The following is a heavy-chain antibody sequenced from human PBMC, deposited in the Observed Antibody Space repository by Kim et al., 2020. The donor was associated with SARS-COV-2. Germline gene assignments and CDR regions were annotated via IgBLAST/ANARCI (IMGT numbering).Heavy chain of an antibody. Sequence: GGSLRLSCAASGFTFDDYAMHWVRQAPGKGLEWVSGISWNSGSIGYADSVKGRFTISRDNAKNSLYLQMNSLRAEDTALYYCAKDCGSGGSCFGCYWGQG. D-gene: IGHD2-15*01. V-gene: IGHV3-9*01. CDR2: ISWNSGSI. CDR1: GFTFDDYA. CDR3: AKDCGSGGSCFGCY. J-gene: IGHJ4*02.